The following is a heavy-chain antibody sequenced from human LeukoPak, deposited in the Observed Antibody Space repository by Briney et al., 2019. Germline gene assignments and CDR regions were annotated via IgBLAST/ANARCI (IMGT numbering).Heavy chain of an antibody. V-gene: IGHV3-23*01. CDR1: GFTFSSYA. CDR2: ISGSGGST. D-gene: IGHD2-15*01. J-gene: IGHJ4*02. CDR3: AKEAEYCSGGSCQPWYNY. Sequence: GGSLTLSCPASGFTFSSYAMSWVRQAPGKGLEWVSAISGSGGSTYYADSVKGRFTISRDNSKNTLYLQMNSLRAEDTAVYYCAKEAEYCSGGSCQPWYNYWGQGTLVTVSS.